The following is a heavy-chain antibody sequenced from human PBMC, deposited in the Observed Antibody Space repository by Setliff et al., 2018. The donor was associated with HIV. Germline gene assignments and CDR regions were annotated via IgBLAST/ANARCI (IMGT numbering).Heavy chain of an antibody. CDR3: ARVPYNFCSGYPLDY. CDR2: ISAYHGNT. CDR1: GYTFTSYG. J-gene: IGHJ4*02. V-gene: IGHV1-18*01. Sequence: ASVKVSCKASGYTFTSYGITWVRQAPGQGLEWMGWISAYHGNTNYAQKVQGRVTMTTITSTSTAYMELMSLRSDDTAVYYCARVPYNFCSGYPLDYWGQGTLVTVSS. D-gene: IGHD3-3*01.